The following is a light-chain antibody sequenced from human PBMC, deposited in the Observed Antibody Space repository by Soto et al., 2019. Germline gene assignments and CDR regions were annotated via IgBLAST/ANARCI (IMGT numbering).Light chain of an antibody. CDR3: MQALQTPRT. Sequence: DIVMTQSPLSLPVTPGEPASISCRSSQSLLHSNGYNYLDWYLQKPGQSPQLLIYLGSNRASGVPDRFSGSGSGKDFTLKISRVEAEDVGVYYCMQALQTPRTFGLGTKLEMK. J-gene: IGKJ2*01. V-gene: IGKV2-28*01. CDR1: QSLLHSNGYNY. CDR2: LGS.